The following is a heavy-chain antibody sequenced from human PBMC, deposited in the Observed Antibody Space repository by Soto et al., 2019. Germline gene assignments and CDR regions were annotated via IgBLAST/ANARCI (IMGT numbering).Heavy chain of an antibody. CDR1: GFTFSSYA. V-gene: IGHV3-23*01. D-gene: IGHD2-2*01. J-gene: IGHJ4*02. Sequence: EVQLLESGGGLVQPGGSLRLSCAASGFTFSSYAMSWVRQAPGKGLEWVSAISGSGGSTYYADSVKGRFTISRDNSKNTLYLKINTLRAEDTAVYYWAKGLVYCRSTSCYGPLGGQGPLFTLSS. CDR2: ISGSGGST. CDR3: AKGLVYCRSTSCYGPL.